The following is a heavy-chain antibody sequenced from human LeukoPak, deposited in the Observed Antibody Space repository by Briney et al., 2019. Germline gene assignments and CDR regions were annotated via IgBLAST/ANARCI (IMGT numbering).Heavy chain of an antibody. J-gene: IGHJ4*02. CDR3: ARAGSGYSSPSDY. Sequence: TWGSLRLSCAASGFTLSSYTINWVRQAPGKGLECVSSISSSSYIYYADSVKGRFTISRDNAKNSLFLQMHSLRAEDTAVYYCARAGSGYSSPSDYWGQGTLVTVSS. V-gene: IGHV3-21*01. CDR1: GFTLSSYT. D-gene: IGHD6-13*01. CDR2: ISSSSYI.